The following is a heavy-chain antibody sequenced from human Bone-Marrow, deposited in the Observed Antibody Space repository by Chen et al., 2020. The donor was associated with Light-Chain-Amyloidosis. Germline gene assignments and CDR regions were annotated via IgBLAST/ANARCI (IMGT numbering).Heavy chain of an antibody. V-gene: IGHV1-69-2*01. J-gene: IGHJ4*02. Sequence: EVQLVQSGAEVRKPGATVKISCKVSTYDFTGYYMHWVQQAPGKGPEWMGLINPENGETVYAEKFQGRLPFTADTYIDTADMELSGLGSEDTAVYYCANLWCDESFPDYWGQGTLVTVSS. CDR3: ANLWCDESFPDY. CDR2: INPENGET. D-gene: IGHD2-21*01. CDR1: TYDFTGYY.